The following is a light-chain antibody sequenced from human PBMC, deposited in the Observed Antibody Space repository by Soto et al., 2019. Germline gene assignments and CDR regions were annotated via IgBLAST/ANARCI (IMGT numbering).Light chain of an antibody. CDR2: RNN. J-gene: IGLJ2*01. CDR3: AAWDDSLKSVV. V-gene: IGLV1-47*01. Sequence: QSVLTQPPSASGTPGQRVAISCSGSSPNIGSNFAYWYQQLPGTAPKLLILRNNQRPSGVPDRFSGSKSGTSASLAISGLRSEDEADYDCAAWDDSLKSVVFGGGTKLTVL. CDR1: SPNIGSNF.